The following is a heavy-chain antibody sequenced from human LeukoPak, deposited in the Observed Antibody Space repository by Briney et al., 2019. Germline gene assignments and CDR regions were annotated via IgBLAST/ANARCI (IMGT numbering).Heavy chain of an antibody. CDR2: ISSSGSTI. Sequence: PGRSLRLSCAASGFTFSSYEMNWVRQAPGKGLEWVSYISSSGSTIYYADSVKGRFTISRDNAKNSLYLQMNSLRAEDTAVYYCATTSFPGGYYYYGMDVWGKGTTVTVSS. CDR3: ATTSFPGGYYYYGMDV. J-gene: IGHJ6*04. V-gene: IGHV3-48*03. D-gene: IGHD2/OR15-2a*01. CDR1: GFTFSSYE.